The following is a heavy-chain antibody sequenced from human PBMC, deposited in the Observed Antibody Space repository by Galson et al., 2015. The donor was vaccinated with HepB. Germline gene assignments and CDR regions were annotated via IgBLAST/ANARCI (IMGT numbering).Heavy chain of an antibody. V-gene: IGHV1-3*01. D-gene: IGHD4-23*01. CDR1: GYTFTSYA. CDR2: INAGNGNT. Sequence: SVKVSCKASGYTFTSYAMHWVRQAPGQRLEWMGWINAGNGNTKYSQKFQGRVTITRDTSASTAYMELSSLRSEDTAVYYCARGAERHYGGNDEYFQHWGQGTLVTVSS. J-gene: IGHJ1*01. CDR3: ARGAERHYGGNDEYFQH.